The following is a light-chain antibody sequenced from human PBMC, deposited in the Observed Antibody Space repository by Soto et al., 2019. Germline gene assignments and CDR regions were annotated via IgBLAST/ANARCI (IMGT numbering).Light chain of an antibody. J-gene: IGKJ1*01. CDR1: QSVNSN. CDR3: QQYNDWPRT. V-gene: IGKV3-15*01. CDR2: GAS. Sequence: ETVMKQSPVTLSVSPGDSATLSCRASQSVNSNLAWYQQKRGQAPRVLIYGASTRATGIPDRFSARGSGTEFTLTSSSLQSEDFVVYYCQQYNDWPRTFGQGTNVEIK.